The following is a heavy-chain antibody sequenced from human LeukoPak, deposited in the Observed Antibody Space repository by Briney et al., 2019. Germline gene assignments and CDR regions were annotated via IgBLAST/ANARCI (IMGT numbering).Heavy chain of an antibody. CDR3: ARGASTYSDY. V-gene: IGHV3-74*01. Sequence: GGSLRLSCAASGFTFSEYWMHWVRQAPGEGLVWVSRLTSDGRSTSYADSVKGRFTMSRDNAKNTLFLQMNRLRDEDTAVYYCARGASTYSDYWGQGTPVTVSS. J-gene: IGHJ4*02. CDR2: LTSDGRST. CDR1: GFTFSEYW.